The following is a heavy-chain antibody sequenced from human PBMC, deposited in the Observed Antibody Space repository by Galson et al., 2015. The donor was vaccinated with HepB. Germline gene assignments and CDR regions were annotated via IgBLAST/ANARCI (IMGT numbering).Heavy chain of an antibody. D-gene: IGHD3-16*01. J-gene: IGHJ3*01. CDR3: AWYYDSSAFDV. V-gene: IGHV1-18*01. Sequence: SVKVSCKASGYRFTNYDITWVRQAPGQGLEWMGWISGYNGNTNYAHEVQGRVTMTIDTSTTTAYMELRSLRSDDTARYYCAWYYDSSAFDVWGQGTMVAVSS. CDR2: ISGYNGNT. CDR1: GYRFTNYD.